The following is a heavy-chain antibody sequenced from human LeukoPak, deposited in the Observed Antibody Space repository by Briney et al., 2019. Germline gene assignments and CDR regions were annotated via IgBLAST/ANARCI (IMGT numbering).Heavy chain of an antibody. Sequence: SETLSLTCTVSGGSISSYYWSWIRQPPGKGLEWIGHIYYSGSTNYNPSLKSRVTISVDTSKNQFSLKLSSVTAADTAVYYCARDRKYYYDSSGYRDWYFDLWGRGTLVTVSS. CDR2: IYYSGST. J-gene: IGHJ2*01. V-gene: IGHV4-59*01. D-gene: IGHD3-22*01. CDR3: ARDRKYYYDSSGYRDWYFDL. CDR1: GGSISSYY.